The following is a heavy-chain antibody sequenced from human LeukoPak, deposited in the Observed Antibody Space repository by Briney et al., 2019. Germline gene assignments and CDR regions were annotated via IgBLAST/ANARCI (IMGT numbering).Heavy chain of an antibody. CDR3: ARVTPNYYDSSGYSFDY. CDR1: GFTFSSHS. Sequence: GGSLRLSCAASGFTFSSHSMNWVRQAPGKGLEWVSYISSSSSTIYYADSVKGRFTISRDNAKNSLYLQMNSLRAEDTAVYYCARVTPNYYDSSGYSFDYWGQGTLVTVSS. V-gene: IGHV3-48*01. D-gene: IGHD3-22*01. CDR2: ISSSSSTI. J-gene: IGHJ4*02.